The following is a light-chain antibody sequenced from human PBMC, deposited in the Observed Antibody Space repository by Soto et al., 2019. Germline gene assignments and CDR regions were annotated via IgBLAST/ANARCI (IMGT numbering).Light chain of an antibody. CDR1: SSDVGGYNY. J-gene: IGLJ1*01. V-gene: IGLV2-14*01. CDR2: DVS. CDR3: SSYTSSSTQV. Sequence: QSALTQPASVSGSPGQSITISCTGTSSDVGGYNYVSWYQQHPGKAPKLMIYDVSHRPSGVSNRFSGSKSGNTASLTISGLQAEDEADYYCSSYTSSSTQVVGTGTKVTVL.